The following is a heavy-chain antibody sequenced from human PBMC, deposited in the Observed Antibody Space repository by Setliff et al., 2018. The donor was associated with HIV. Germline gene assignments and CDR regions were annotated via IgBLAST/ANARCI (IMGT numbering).Heavy chain of an antibody. CDR2: IYTSGST. J-gene: IGHJ5*02. D-gene: IGHD3-22*01. Sequence: SETLSLTCTVSGGPISSGSYYWSWIRQPAGKGLEWIGHIYTSGSTNYNPSLKSRVTISVDTSKNQFSLKLSSVTAADTAVYCCARRAYTYYYDSSGYSNWFDPWGQGTLVTVSS. CDR3: ARRAYTYYYDSSGYSNWFDP. V-gene: IGHV4-61*09. CDR1: GGPISSGSYY.